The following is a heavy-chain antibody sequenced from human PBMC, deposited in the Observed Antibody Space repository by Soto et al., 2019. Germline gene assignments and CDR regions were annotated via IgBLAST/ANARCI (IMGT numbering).Heavy chain of an antibody. CDR1: GYTFTSYA. D-gene: IGHD6-13*01. J-gene: IGHJ3*02. V-gene: IGHV1-3*01. CDR3: ARDREIAAAGTDAFDI. Sequence: ASVKVSCKASGYTFTSYAMHWVRQAPGQRLEWMGWINAGNGNTKYSQKFQGRVTITRDTSASTAYMELSSLRSEDTAVYYCARDREIAAAGTDAFDIWGQGTMVT. CDR2: INAGNGNT.